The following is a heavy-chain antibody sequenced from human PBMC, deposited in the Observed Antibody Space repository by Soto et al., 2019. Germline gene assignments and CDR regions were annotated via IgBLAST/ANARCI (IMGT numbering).Heavy chain of an antibody. CDR2: IYYSGST. CDR3: ARGPVVTPFVEY. J-gene: IGHJ4*02. Sequence: EILSVSCTVSGGCVTSGNYYWSWIRQPPGKGLEWIGHIYYSGSTNYNPSLKSRVTISVDASKNQFSLKLSSVTAADTAIYYCARGPVVTPFVEYWGQGTLVTVSS. V-gene: IGHV4-61*01. CDR1: GGCVTSGNYY. D-gene: IGHD2-21*02.